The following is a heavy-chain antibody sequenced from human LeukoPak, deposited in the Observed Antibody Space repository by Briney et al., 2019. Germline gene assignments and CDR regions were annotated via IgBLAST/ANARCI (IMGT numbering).Heavy chain of an antibody. V-gene: IGHV3-11*06. CDR1: GFPFSDYQ. CDR2: ITNSDSYT. Sequence: GESLRLSCAASGFPFSDYQMTWIRHAPGKGLEWVSYITNSDSYTNYVDSVKGRFTMSRDNAKNSLYLQLNSLRADDTAVYYCARGHYGLDVWGQGTTVTVSS. J-gene: IGHJ6*02. CDR3: ARGHYGLDV.